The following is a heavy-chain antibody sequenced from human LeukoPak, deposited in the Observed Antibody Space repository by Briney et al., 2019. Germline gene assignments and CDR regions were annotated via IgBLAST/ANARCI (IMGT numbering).Heavy chain of an antibody. D-gene: IGHD2-15*01. Sequence: GGSLRLSCAASGFTFSSYVMHWVRQAPDKGLEWVAFIRYDGSNKYYSDSVKGRFTISRDNSKNTLYLQMNSLRAEDTAVYYCAKAGAVVVVAAKYFDYWGRGTLVTVSS. J-gene: IGHJ4*02. V-gene: IGHV3-30*02. CDR3: AKAGAVVVVAAKYFDY. CDR1: GFTFSSYV. CDR2: IRYDGSNK.